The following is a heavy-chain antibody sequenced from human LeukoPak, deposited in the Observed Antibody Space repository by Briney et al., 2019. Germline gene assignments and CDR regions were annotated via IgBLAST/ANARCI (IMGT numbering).Heavy chain of an antibody. V-gene: IGHV1-69*13. CDR2: IIPIFGTA. CDR1: GGTFSSYA. Sequence: GASVTVSCKASGGTFSSYAINWVRQAPGQGLEWMGGIIPIFGTANYAQKFQGRVTITADESTSTAYMELSSLRSEDTAVYYCARAQLEEIYYYYYMDVWGKGTTVTVSS. J-gene: IGHJ6*03. CDR3: ARAQLEEIYYYYYMDV. D-gene: IGHD1-1*01.